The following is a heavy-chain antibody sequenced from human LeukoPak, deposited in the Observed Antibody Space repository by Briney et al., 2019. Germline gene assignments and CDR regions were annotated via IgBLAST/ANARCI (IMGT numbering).Heavy chain of an antibody. V-gene: IGHV1-18*01. CDR2: ISAYNGNT. CDR3: ATALGYCTNGVCPWGPSGSVPAFDI. CDR1: GYTFTSYG. Sequence: ASVKVSCKASGYTFTSYGISWVRQAPGQGLEWMGWISAYNGNTNYAQKLQGRVTMTTDTSTSTAYMELRSLRSDDTAVYYCATALGYCTNGVCPWGPSGSVPAFDIWGQGKMVTVSS. D-gene: IGHD2-8*01. J-gene: IGHJ3*02.